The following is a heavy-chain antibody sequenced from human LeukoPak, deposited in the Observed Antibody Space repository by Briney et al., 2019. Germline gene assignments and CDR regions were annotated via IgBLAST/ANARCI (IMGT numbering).Heavy chain of an antibody. J-gene: IGHJ4*02. D-gene: IGHD5-24*01. CDR2: IKEDGTET. CDR3: AKEGRSLQTY. Sequence: GGSHRLSCAASGFTFSNDWMNWVRQAPGKGLEWVANIKEDGTETYYVDSVKGRFTISRDNAKNSLYLQMNSLRVEDTAVYYCAKEGRSLQTYWGQGTLVTVSS. CDR1: GFTFSNDW. V-gene: IGHV3-7*03.